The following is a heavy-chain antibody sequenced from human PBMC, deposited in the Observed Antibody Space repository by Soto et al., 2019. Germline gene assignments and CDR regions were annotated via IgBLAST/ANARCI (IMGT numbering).Heavy chain of an antibody. CDR3: ARGSAGTTDN. CDR2: IYSSGSS. V-gene: IGHV4-59*01. J-gene: IGHJ4*02. Sequence: ASETLSLTCTVSGGSISSYSWSWIRQPPGKGLEWIGYIYSSGSSNYNPSLKSRVTISVDTSKNQISLKLSSVAAADTAVYYCARGSAGTTDNWGQGTLVTVSS. D-gene: IGHD1-7*01. CDR1: GGSISSYS.